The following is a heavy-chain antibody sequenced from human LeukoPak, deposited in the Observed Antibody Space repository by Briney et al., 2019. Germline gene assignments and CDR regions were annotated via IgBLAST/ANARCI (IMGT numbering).Heavy chain of an antibody. V-gene: IGHV1-69*04. CDR1: GGTFSSYA. CDR3: ARDDYSNYGGTHHWFDP. J-gene: IGHJ5*02. Sequence: GASVKVSCKASGGTFSSYAISWVRQAPGQGLEWMGRIIPILGIANYAQKFQGRVTITADKSTSTAYMELSSLRSEDTAVYYCARDDYSNYGGTHHWFDPWGQGTLVTVSS. D-gene: IGHD4-11*01. CDR2: IIPILGIA.